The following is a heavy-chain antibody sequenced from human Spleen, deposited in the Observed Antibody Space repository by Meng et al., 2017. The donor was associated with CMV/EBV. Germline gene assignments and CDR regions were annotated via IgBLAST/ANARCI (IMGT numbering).Heavy chain of an antibody. CDR1: GFTFSSYA. CDR2: LYTSGTA. D-gene: IGHD6-13*01. CDR3: ARDIAAGGSRLNGMDV. Sequence: GESLKISCAASGFTFSSYAMSWVRQAPGKGLEWVSALYTSGTANHADSVKGRFTISRDNSKSTLFLQMNSLRIEDTAVYYCARDIAAGGSRLNGMDVWGRGTTVTVSS. V-gene: IGHV3-23*05. J-gene: IGHJ6*02.